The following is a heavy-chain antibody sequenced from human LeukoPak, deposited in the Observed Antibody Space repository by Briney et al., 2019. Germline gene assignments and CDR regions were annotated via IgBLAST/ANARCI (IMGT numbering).Heavy chain of an antibody. CDR1: GFTFSSYA. J-gene: IGHJ4*02. CDR2: ISGSGGST. CDR3: AKGYSDYYGSGSYYNEN. D-gene: IGHD3-10*01. Sequence: PGESLRLSCAASGFTFSSYAMSWVRQAPGKGLEWVSAISGSGGSTYYADSVKGRFTISRDNSKNTLYLQMNSLRAEDTAVYYCAKGYSDYYGSGSYYNENWGQGTLVTVSS. V-gene: IGHV3-23*01.